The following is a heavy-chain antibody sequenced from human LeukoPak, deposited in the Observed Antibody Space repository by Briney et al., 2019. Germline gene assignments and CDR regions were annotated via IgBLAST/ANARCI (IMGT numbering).Heavy chain of an antibody. CDR2: IYYSGST. V-gene: IGHV4-59*12. CDR1: GASISSYY. CDR3: AREGGPYRPLDY. J-gene: IGHJ4*02. Sequence: SETLSLTCTVSGASISSYYCSWIRQPPGKGLEWIGYIYYSGSTNYNPSLMGRVAIAVDTSENHISLQLTSVTAADTAVYYCAREGGPYRPLDYSGQGTLVTVSS.